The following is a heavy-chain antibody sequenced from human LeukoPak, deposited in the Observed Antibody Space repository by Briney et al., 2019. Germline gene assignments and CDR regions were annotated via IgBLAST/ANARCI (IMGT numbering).Heavy chain of an antibody. D-gene: IGHD3-22*01. J-gene: IGHJ5*02. CDR2: INSDGSST. V-gene: IGHV3-74*01. CDR1: GFTFSSYW. CDR3: AREPLIYCYDSSGTFDP. Sequence: GGSLGLSCAASGFTFSSYWMHWVRQAPGKGLVWVSRINSDGSSTSYADSVKGRFTISRDNAKNTLYLQMNSLRAEDTAVYYCAREPLIYCYDSSGTFDPWGQGTLVTVSS.